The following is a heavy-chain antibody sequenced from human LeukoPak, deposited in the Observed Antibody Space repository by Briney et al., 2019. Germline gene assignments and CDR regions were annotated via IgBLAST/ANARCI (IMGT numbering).Heavy chain of an antibody. D-gene: IGHD2/OR15-2a*01. V-gene: IGHV4-59*12. Sequence: SETLSLTCTVSGGSINSYYWYWFRQPPGKELEWIACIYYSGITHYNPSLKSRVTVSLDTSKNQFSLRLSSVTAADTAVYYCAREGIVRTYDQWGQGTLVTVSS. J-gene: IGHJ4*02. CDR3: AREGIVRTYDQ. CDR1: GGSINSYY. CDR2: IYYSGIT.